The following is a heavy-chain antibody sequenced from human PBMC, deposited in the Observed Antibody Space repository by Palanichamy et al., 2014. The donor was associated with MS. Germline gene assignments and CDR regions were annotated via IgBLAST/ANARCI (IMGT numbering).Heavy chain of an antibody. V-gene: IGHV1-3*01. CDR3: VRDHYGITTPVTMAFGM. J-gene: IGHJ3*02. Sequence: QVQLVQSGAEVKTPGASVKLSCKASGYTFTTYSMHWVRQAPGQRPEWMGWTNPGDGNTEYSQKFQGRVTITSDTSASVTYMELSSLRSEDMALYYCVRDHYGITTPVTMAFGMWGPGTMVTVSS. CDR1: GYTFTTYS. CDR2: TNPGDGNT. D-gene: IGHD3-10*01.